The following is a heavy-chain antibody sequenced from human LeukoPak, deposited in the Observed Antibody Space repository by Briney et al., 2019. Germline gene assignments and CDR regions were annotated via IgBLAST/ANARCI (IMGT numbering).Heavy chain of an antibody. D-gene: IGHD1-14*01. Sequence: GGSLRLSCAASGFTFSSYSMNWVRQAPGKGLEWGSYISSSSTTIYYADSVKGRFTISRDNTKNTLYLHVNSLRPEDTAVYYCVKDNPLDYWGQGTLVIVSS. V-gene: IGHV3-48*01. CDR3: VKDNPLDY. CDR2: ISSSSTTI. J-gene: IGHJ4*02. CDR1: GFTFSSYS.